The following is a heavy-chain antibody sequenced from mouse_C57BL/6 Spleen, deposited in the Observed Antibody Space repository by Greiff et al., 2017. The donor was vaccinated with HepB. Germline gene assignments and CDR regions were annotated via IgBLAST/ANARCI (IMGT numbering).Heavy chain of an antibody. CDR2: IYPGDGDT. CDR1: GYAFSSSW. Sequence: QVQLQQSGPELVKPGASVKISCKASGYAFSSSWMNWVKQRPGKGLEWIGRIYPGDGDTNYNGKFKGKATLTADKSYSTAYMQLSSLTSEDSAVYFCAVITTVVATFDYWGQGTTLTVSS. J-gene: IGHJ2*01. V-gene: IGHV1-82*01. CDR3: AVITTVVATFDY. D-gene: IGHD1-1*01.